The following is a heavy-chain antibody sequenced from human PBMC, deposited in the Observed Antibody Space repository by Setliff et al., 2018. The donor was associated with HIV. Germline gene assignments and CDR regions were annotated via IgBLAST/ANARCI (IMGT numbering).Heavy chain of an antibody. V-gene: IGHV4-59*11. J-gene: IGHJ4*02. D-gene: IGHD6-13*01. CDR2: IDYNGRT. CDR3: ARDPGITAAGTEYFDS. Sequence: LSLTCNVSGDSISSHSWTWIRQPPGKGLEWVGSIDYNGRTDKKPSLKSRLRISIDTSKNHFYVDLFSVTAADTAIYYCARDPGITAAGTEYFDSWGQGILVTVSS. CDR1: GDSISSHS.